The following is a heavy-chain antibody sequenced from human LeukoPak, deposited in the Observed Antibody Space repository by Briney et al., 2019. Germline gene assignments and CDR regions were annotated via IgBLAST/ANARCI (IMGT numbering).Heavy chain of an antibody. V-gene: IGHV3-48*01. CDR2: ITSGSSTI. CDR1: GFTFSLYS. D-gene: IGHD3-16*01. Sequence: GGSLRLSCAASGFTFSLYSMNWVRQTPGKGLEWVSYITSGSSTIYYAESVRGRFTISRDNAKNSLFLQMNSLRAEDTAVYYCARDGGGDYWGQGTLVTVSS. CDR3: ARDGGGDY. J-gene: IGHJ4*02.